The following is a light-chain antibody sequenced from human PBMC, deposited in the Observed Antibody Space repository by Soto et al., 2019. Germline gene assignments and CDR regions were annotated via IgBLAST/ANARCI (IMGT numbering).Light chain of an antibody. CDR3: QQYYSYPPIT. Sequence: AIRMTQSPSSLSASTGDRVTITCRASQGISSYSAWYQQKPGKAPKLLIYAASTLQSGVPSRFSGSGSGTDFTLTISCLQSEDFATYYCQQYYSYPPITFGQGTRLEIK. CDR2: AAS. CDR1: QGISSY. J-gene: IGKJ5*01. V-gene: IGKV1-8*01.